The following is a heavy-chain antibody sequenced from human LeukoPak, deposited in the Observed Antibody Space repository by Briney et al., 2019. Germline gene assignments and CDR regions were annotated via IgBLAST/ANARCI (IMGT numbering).Heavy chain of an antibody. Sequence: SETLSLTCTVSGGSISSYYWSWIRQPAGKGLEWIGRIYTSGGTDYNPSLKSRVTMSVDTSKNQFSLKLSSVTAADTAVYYCARRRALRPDGAFDIWGQGTMVTVSS. CDR2: IYTSGGT. D-gene: IGHD5-12*01. V-gene: IGHV4-4*07. CDR1: GGSISSYY. CDR3: ARRRALRPDGAFDI. J-gene: IGHJ3*02.